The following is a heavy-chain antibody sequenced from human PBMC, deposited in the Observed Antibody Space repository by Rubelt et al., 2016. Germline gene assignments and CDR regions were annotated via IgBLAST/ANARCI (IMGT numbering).Heavy chain of an antibody. J-gene: IGHJ4*02. Sequence: VQLVESGGGVVQPGRSLRLSCAASGFIFRRYGMYWVRQAPGKGLEWVSYITSTSSNIYYADSVKRRFTISRDNTKNSLYLQMKSLRAEETAVYYCARVTGVYFDYWGLGTLVTVSS. CDR3: ARVTGVYFDY. V-gene: IGHV3-48*04. CDR1: GFIFRRYG. D-gene: IGHD7-27*01. CDR2: ITSTSSNI.